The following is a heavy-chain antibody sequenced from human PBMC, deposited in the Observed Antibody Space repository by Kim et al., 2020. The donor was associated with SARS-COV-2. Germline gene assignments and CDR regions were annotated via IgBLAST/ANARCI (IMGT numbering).Heavy chain of an antibody. J-gene: IGHJ6*02. D-gene: IGHD3-9*01. V-gene: IGHV4-34*01. CDR1: GGSFSGYY. CDR2: INHSGST. CDR3: ARLSYYDILTGYHRTYYYYGMDV. Sequence: SETLSLTCAVYGGSFSGYYWRWIRQPPGKGLEWIGEINHSGSTKYNPSLKSRVTISVDTSKNQFSLKLSSVTAADTAVYYCARLSYYDILTGYHRTYYYYGMDVWGQGTTVTVSS.